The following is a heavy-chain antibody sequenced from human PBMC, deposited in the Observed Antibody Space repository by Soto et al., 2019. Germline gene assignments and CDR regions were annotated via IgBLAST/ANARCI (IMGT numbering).Heavy chain of an antibody. CDR1: GGSFSGYY. J-gene: IGHJ4*02. CDR2: VNHSGST. CDR3: ARGSYDFWSGYYDY. Sequence: SETLSLTCAVYGGSFSGYYLSWIRQPPGKGLEWIGEVNHSGSTNYNPSLKSRVTISVDTSKNQFSLKLSSVTAADTAVYYCARGSYDFWSGYYDYWGQGTLVTVSS. D-gene: IGHD3-3*01. V-gene: IGHV4-34*01.